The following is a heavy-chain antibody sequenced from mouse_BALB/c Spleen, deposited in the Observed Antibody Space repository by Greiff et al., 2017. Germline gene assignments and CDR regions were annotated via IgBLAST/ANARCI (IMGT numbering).Heavy chain of an antibody. CDR2: ISSGGGST. D-gene: IGHD1-1*01. Sequence: EVQLVESGGGLVKPGGSLKLSCAASGFAFSSYDMSWVRQTPEKRLEWVAYISSGGGSTYYPDTVKGRFTISRDNAKNTLYLQMSSLKSEDTAMYYCARQGGSSYWYFDVWGAGTTVTVSS. V-gene: IGHV5-12-1*01. J-gene: IGHJ1*01. CDR3: ARQGGSSYWYFDV. CDR1: GFAFSSYD.